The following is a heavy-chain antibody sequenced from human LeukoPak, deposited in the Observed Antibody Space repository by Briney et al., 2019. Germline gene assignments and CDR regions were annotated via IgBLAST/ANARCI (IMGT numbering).Heavy chain of an antibody. Sequence: PSETLSLTCAVYGGSFSGYYWSWIRQPPGKGLEWVGEINHSGSTNYNPSLKSRVTISVDTSKNQFSLKLRSVTAADTAVYYCARGTYYYDSSGYSFDYWGQGTLVTVSS. CDR3: ARGTYYYDSSGYSFDY. J-gene: IGHJ4*02. CDR2: INHSGST. D-gene: IGHD3-22*01. CDR1: GGSFSGYY. V-gene: IGHV4-34*01.